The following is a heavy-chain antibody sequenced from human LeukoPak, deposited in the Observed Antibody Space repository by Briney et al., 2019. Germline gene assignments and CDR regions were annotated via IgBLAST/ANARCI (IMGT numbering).Heavy chain of an antibody. Sequence: ASVKVSCKASGYTFTSYYMHWVRQAPGQGLEWMGIINPSGGSTSYAQKFQGRVTVTRDTSTSTVYMELSSLRSEDTAVYYCARAVARQNWFDPWGQGALFTVSS. CDR3: ARAVARQNWFDP. J-gene: IGHJ5*02. CDR1: GYTFTSYY. D-gene: IGHD6-19*01. CDR2: INPSGGST. V-gene: IGHV1-46*01.